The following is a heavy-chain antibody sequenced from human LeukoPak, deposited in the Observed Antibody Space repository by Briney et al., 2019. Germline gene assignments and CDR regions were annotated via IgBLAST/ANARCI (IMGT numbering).Heavy chain of an antibody. CDR1: GGSFSGYY. D-gene: IGHD2-15*01. V-gene: IGHV4-34*01. CDR3: ARGGGYCSGGSCYYPSLYYYYMDV. J-gene: IGHJ6*03. Sequence: SETLSLTCAVYGGSFSGYYWSWIRQPPGKGLEWIGEINHSGSTNYNPSLKSRVTISVDTSKNQFSLKLSSVTAADTAVYYCARGGGYCSGGSCYYPSLYYYYMDVWGKGTTVTVSS. CDR2: INHSGST.